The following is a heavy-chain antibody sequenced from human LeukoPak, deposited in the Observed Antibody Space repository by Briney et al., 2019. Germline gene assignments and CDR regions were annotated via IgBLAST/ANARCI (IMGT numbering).Heavy chain of an antibody. V-gene: IGHV4-4*07. J-gene: IGHJ5*02. Sequence: SETLSLTCTVSGGSISSYYGSWIRQPAGKGLEWIGRIYTSGSTNYNPSLKSRVTMSVDTSKNQFSLKLSSVTAADTAVYYCAREIIAAADNNWFDPWGQGTLVTVSS. CDR3: AREIIAAADNNWFDP. D-gene: IGHD6-13*01. CDR1: GGSISSYY. CDR2: IYTSGST.